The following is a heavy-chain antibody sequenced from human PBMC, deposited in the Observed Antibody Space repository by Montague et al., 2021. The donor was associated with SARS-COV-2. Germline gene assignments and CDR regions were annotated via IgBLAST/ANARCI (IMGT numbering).Heavy chain of an antibody. CDR3: ARREYSYGWGD. CDR2: VDYSGNT. Sequence: SETLSLTCTVTGGPISGSSDYWGWIRQSPGKGLEWIAGVDYSGNTYYSRSLKSRLTISVDTSKNQFSLKLNSVTAADTALYYCARREYSYGWGDWGQGTLVTVSS. V-gene: IGHV4-39*01. J-gene: IGHJ4*02. CDR1: GGPISGSSDY. D-gene: IGHD5-18*01.